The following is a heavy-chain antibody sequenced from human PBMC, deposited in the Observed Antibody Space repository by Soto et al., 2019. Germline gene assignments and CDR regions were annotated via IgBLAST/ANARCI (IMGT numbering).Heavy chain of an antibody. J-gene: IGHJ4*02. Sequence: EVQLLESGGGLVQPGGSLTLSCAASGFTFNTYGMTWVRQAPGKGLEWVSTVSGSGGGTYYADSVKGRFTISRVNSKNTMYLQMSNLRAEDTAVYFCARIGPYCGGDCYPDFDFWALGTPVTVSS. CDR2: VSGSGGGT. CDR3: ARIGPYCGGDCYPDFDF. V-gene: IGHV3-23*01. D-gene: IGHD2-21*02. CDR1: GFTFNTYG.